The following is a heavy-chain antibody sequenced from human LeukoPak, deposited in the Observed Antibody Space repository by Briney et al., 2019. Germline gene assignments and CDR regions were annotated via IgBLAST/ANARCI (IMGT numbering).Heavy chain of an antibody. D-gene: IGHD2-15*01. Sequence: GGSLRLSCAASGFTFSNYGMHWVRRAPGKGLEWVAVISYDGSNKYYADSVRGRFTISRDNSKNTLYLQMNSLRAEDTAVYYCAKTASAYCSGGSCSDFDYWGQGTLVTVSS. J-gene: IGHJ4*02. V-gene: IGHV3-30*18. CDR2: ISYDGSNK. CDR3: AKTASAYCSGGSCSDFDY. CDR1: GFTFSNYG.